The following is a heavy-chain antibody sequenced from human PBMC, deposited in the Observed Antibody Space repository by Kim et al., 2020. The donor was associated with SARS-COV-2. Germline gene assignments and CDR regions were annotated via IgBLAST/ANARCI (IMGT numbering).Heavy chain of an antibody. CDR2: LYFGGNT. Sequence: SETLSLTCNVSGASVITSQYYWAWSRQPPGKGLEWIATLYFGGNTFYNSALKSRVTMSVDASKSQFSLTLSSVTVADTAVYYCARRRYDYWSASADEFDYWAQGTLVTVFS. D-gene: IGHD3-3*01. V-gene: IGHV4-39*01. J-gene: IGHJ4*02. CDR3: ARRRYDYWSASADEFDY. CDR1: GASVITSQYY.